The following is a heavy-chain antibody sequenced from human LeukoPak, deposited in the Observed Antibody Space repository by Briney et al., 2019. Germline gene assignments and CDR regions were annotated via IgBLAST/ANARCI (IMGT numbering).Heavy chain of an antibody. J-gene: IGHJ4*02. CDR1: GYSISSGYY. V-gene: IGHV4-38-2*01. Sequence: SETLSLTCAVSGYSISSGYYWGWIRQPPGKGLEWIGSIYHGGSTYYNPSLKSRVTISVDTSKDQFSLKLSSVTAADTAVYYCARGSNYYFDYWGQGTLVTVSS. D-gene: IGHD6-13*01. CDR3: ARGSNYYFDY. CDR2: IYHGGST.